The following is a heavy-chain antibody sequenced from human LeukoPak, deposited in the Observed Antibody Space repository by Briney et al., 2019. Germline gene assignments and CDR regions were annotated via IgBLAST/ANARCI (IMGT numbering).Heavy chain of an antibody. J-gene: IGHJ5*02. Sequence: KPSETLSLTCTVSGGSISSYSWSWIRQPPGKGLEWIGYIYYSGSTNYNPSLKSRVTISVDTSKNQFSLKLSSVTAADTAVYYCARDHGRNWFDPWGQGTLVTVSS. CDR3: ARDHGRNWFDP. V-gene: IGHV4-59*01. CDR2: IYYSGST. CDR1: GGSISSYS. D-gene: IGHD5-24*01.